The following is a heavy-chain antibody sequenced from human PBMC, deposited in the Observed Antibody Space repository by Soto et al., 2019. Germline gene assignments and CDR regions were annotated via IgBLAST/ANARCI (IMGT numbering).Heavy chain of an antibody. D-gene: IGHD4-4*01. CDR2: ISGSVIST. J-gene: IGHJ6*02. V-gene: IGHV3-23*01. Sequence: PGGSLRLSCAASGFTLRSYAMSWVRQAPGKGLEWVSAISGSVISTYYADSVKGRFTISRDNSKNTLYLQMNSLRAEDTAVYYCAKSGYMYSNYNLGPMDVWGQGTTVTVSS. CDR1: GFTLRSYA. CDR3: AKSGYMYSNYNLGPMDV.